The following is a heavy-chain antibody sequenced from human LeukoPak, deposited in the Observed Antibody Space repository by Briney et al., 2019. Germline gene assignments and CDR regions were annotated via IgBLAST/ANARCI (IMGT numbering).Heavy chain of an antibody. CDR2: IYHSGST. D-gene: IGHD4-17*01. CDR3: VRQSGDFDY. Sequence: PSETLSLTCAVSGYSISSGYCWGWIRQPPGKGLEWIGSIYHSGSTYYNPSLKSRVTISVDTSKNQFSLKLRSVTAADTAVYYCVRQSGDFDYWGQGTLVTVSS. V-gene: IGHV4-38-2*01. CDR1: GYSISSGYC. J-gene: IGHJ4*02.